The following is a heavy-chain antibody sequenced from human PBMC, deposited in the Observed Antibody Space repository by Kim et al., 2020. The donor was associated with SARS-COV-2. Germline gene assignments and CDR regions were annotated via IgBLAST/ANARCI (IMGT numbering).Heavy chain of an antibody. D-gene: IGHD3-22*01. V-gene: IGHV3-74*01. Sequence: ADSVKGRFTISRDNARNTLYLQMNSLRGEDTALYFCARDLDKDGYSYFDYWGLGTLVTVSS. CDR3: ARDLDKDGYSYFDY. J-gene: IGHJ4*02.